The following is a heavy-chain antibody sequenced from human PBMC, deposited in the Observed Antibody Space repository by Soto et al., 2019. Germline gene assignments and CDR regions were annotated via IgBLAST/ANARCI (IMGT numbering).Heavy chain of an antibody. CDR2: IYYSGST. CDR1: GGSISSGGYY. J-gene: IGHJ5*02. Sequence: SETLSLTCTVSGGSISSGGYYWSWIRQHPGKGLEWIGYIYYSGSTYYNPSLKSRDTISVDTSKNQFSLKLSSVTAADTAVYYCARDPGGDNWFDPWGQGTLVTVSS. D-gene: IGHD1-26*01. V-gene: IGHV4-31*03. CDR3: ARDPGGDNWFDP.